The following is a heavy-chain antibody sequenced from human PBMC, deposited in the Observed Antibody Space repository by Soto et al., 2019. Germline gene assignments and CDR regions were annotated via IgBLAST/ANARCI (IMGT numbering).Heavy chain of an antibody. CDR1: GYSFASYW. J-gene: IGHJ4*02. Sequence: GESLKISCEGSGYSFASYWIGWVRQMPGKGLEWMGIIYPGDSDTRYSPSFQGQVTISADKSISTACLQWSSLKASDTAMYYCARPSVTMVRGVIIVTLFDYWGQGTLVTVSS. CDR2: IYPGDSDT. CDR3: ARPSVTMVRGVIIVTLFDY. V-gene: IGHV5-51*01. D-gene: IGHD3-10*01.